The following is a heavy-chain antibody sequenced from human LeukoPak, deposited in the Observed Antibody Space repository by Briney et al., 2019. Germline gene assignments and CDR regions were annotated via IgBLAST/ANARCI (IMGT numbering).Heavy chain of an antibody. D-gene: IGHD6-19*01. CDR1: TDSMYGYY. CDR3: ASYTSGWSGFDS. CDR2: IHNKGTT. V-gene: IGHV4-4*07. J-gene: IGHJ4*02. Sequence: SETLSLTCTVSTDSMYGYYGSWVRQPAGKGLEWIGRIHNKGTTNYNPSLKSRVIISVDTSKNQFSLKLSSVTAADTAVYYCASYTSGWSGFDSWGQGTLVTVSS.